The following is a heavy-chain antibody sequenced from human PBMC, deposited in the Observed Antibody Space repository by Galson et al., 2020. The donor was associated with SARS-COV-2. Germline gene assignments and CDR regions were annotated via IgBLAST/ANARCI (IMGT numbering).Heavy chain of an antibody. Sequence: SQTLSLTCTVSGGPMNNYYWNWVRQTPGKRLEWIGYIYSSGSTNYNPSLESRVTLSVDTSKNQFSLKITSLTAADTAVYYCARVKNYDFWSGYQSGWFDPWGQGTLVTVSS. J-gene: IGHJ5*02. CDR3: ARVKNYDFWSGYQSGWFDP. CDR2: IYSSGST. D-gene: IGHD3-3*01. CDR1: GGPMNNYY. V-gene: IGHV4-59*01.